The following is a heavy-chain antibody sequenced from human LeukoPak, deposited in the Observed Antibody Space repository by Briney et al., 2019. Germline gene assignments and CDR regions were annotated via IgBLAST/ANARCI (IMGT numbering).Heavy chain of an antibody. CDR3: AGDGVVAATYYGMDV. J-gene: IGHJ6*02. CDR1: GGSISSSSYY. Sequence: SETLSLTCTVSGGSISSSSYYWGWIRQPPGKGLEWLGSIYYSGSTYYNPSLKSRVTISVDTSKNQFSLKLSSVTAADTAVYYCAGDGVVAATYYGMDVWGQGTTVTVSS. V-gene: IGHV4-39*01. D-gene: IGHD2-15*01. CDR2: IYYSGST.